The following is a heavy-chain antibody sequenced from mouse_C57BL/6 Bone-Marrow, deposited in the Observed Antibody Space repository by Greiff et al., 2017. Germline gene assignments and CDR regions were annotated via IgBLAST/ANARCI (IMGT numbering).Heavy chain of an antibody. Sequence: VKLVESGAELARPGASVQMSCKASGYTFTSYTMHWVKQRPGQGLEWIGYINPSSGYTKYNQKFKDKATLTADKSSSTAYMQLSSLTSEDSAVYYCAERGYYGSSSLDYWGQGTTLTVSS. CDR1: GYTFTSYT. CDR2: INPSSGYT. J-gene: IGHJ2*01. D-gene: IGHD1-1*01. V-gene: IGHV1-4*01. CDR3: AERGYYGSSSLDY.